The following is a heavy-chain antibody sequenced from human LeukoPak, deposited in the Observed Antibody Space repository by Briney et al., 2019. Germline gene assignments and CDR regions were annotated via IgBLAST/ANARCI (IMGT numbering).Heavy chain of an antibody. J-gene: IGHJ1*01. CDR2: ISAYNGYT. CDR3: ARDKAVTTEVTQHFQH. Sequence: ASVKVSCKASGYTFTGYYMHWVRQAPGQGLEWMGWISAYNGYTDYAQKLQFRVTMTTDTSTSTAYTELRSLRSDDTAVYYCARDKAVTTEVTQHFQHWGQGTLVTVSS. D-gene: IGHD4-23*01. CDR1: GYTFTGYY. V-gene: IGHV1-18*04.